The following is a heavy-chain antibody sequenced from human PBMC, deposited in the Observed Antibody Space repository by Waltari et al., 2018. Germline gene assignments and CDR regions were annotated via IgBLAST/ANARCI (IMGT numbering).Heavy chain of an antibody. V-gene: IGHV4-61*02. CDR1: GGSISSGSYY. CDR2: IYTSGST. J-gene: IGHJ5*02. CDR3: ARGDMGATFP. Sequence: QVQLQESGPGLVKPSQTLSLTCTVSGGSISSGSYYWSWIRQPAGRGLEWIGRIYTSGSTNYNPSLKSRVTISVDTSKNQFSLKLSSVTAADTAVYYCARGDMGATFPWGQGTLVTVSS. D-gene: IGHD1-26*01.